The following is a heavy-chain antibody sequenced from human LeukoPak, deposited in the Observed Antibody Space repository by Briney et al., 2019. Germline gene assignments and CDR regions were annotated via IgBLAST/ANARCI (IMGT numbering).Heavy chain of an antibody. V-gene: IGHV1-2*02. CDR1: GYTYTGCY. D-gene: IGHD6-13*01. J-gene: IGHJ5*02. CDR2: INPNSGGT. CDR3: ARVGRSSSWYRYWFDP. Sequence: GSVKVSCKASGYTYTGCYMHWVRQAPGQGLEWMGWINPNSGGTNYAQKFQGRVTMTRDTSISTAYMELSRLRSDDTAVYYCARVGRSSSWYRYWFDPWGQGTLVTVSS.